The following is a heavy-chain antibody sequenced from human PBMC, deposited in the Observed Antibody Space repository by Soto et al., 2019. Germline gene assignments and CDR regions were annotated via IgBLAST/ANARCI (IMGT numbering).Heavy chain of an antibody. CDR1: GFTFSSYG. Sequence: QVQLVESGGGVVQPGRSLRLSCAASGFTFSSYGMHWVHQAPGKGLEWVAVISYDGSNKYYADSVKGRFTSSRDNSKNTVYPQMHSLRAEDTAVYYWATASSIAARPSFGAFYIWGQGTMVTVSS. V-gene: IGHV3-30*03. J-gene: IGHJ3*02. D-gene: IGHD6-6*01. CDR2: ISYDGSNK. CDR3: ATASSIAARPSFGAFYI.